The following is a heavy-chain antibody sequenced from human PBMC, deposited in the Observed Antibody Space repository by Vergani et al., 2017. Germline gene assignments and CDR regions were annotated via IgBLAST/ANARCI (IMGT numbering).Heavy chain of an antibody. Sequence: EVQLVESGGGLIHPGGSLRLSCEGSGFSFSGYWMHWVRQSPEKGLVWVSRIKSDGSITNYADSVKGRFTISRDNAKNTLYLEMNSLRGDDTAIYYCVRARCSGPCFMSNWFDSWGQGTLGNVSS. V-gene: IGHV3-74*01. CDR1: GFSFSGYW. CDR3: VRARCSGPCFMSNWFDS. CDR2: IKSDGSIT. J-gene: IGHJ5*01. D-gene: IGHD5-12*01.